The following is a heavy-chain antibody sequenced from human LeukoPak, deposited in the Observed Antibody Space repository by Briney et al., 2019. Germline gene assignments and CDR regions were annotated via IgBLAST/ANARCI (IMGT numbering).Heavy chain of an antibody. J-gene: IGHJ4*02. Sequence: SETLSLTCAVSGYSISTDYYWGWIRQSPGKGLEWIVSVSHTGRTYYNPSLKSRITISLDTSKNQFSLDLSSVTAADTAVYYCAGSLAYCGGDCRLGDYWGQGTLVTVSS. CDR3: AGSLAYCGGDCRLGDY. CDR2: VSHTGRT. CDR1: GYSISTDYY. D-gene: IGHD2-21*02. V-gene: IGHV4-38-2*01.